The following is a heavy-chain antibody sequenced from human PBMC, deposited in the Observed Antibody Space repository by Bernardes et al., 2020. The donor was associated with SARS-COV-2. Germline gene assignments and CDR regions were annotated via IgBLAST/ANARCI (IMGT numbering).Heavy chain of an antibody. Sequence: GGSLRLSCAASGFTFDDYGMSWVRQAPGKGLELVFGINWNGGSTGYADSVKGRFTISRDNAKNSLYLQMNSLRAEDTALYYCARDLPYSGYENYFDYWGQGTLVTVSS. CDR1: GFTFDDYG. V-gene: IGHV3-20*04. J-gene: IGHJ4*02. CDR3: ARDLPYSGYENYFDY. CDR2: INWNGGST. D-gene: IGHD5-12*01.